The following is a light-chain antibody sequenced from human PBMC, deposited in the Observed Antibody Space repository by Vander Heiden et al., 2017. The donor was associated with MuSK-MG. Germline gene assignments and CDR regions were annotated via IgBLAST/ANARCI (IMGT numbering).Light chain of an antibody. CDR1: TRAVGRYHY. J-gene: IGLJ2*01. V-gene: IGLV2-14*03. Sequence: QPPLPQPASVPGSPGQSTAIPCTGITRAVGRYHYVSWYQRHPGPPPRPLVSHVGNRPSGFSNRFCGSKCGNTAALTISGLQGEDEADYSCSSYAGSSTVVFGGGTKLTVL. CDR2: HVG. CDR3: SSYAGSSTVV.